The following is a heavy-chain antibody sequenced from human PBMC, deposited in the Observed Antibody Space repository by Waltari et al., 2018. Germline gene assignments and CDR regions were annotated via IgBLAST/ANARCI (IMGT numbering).Heavy chain of an antibody. D-gene: IGHD3-10*01. CDR1: GFSFSSYV. J-gene: IGHJ4*02. Sequence: EVQMLESGGDLVQPGGSLRLSCEASGFSFSSYVMTWVRQAPGRGLECVAGITAGGSSTYYADSVKGRFTISRDNSNNALYLQMNTLRAEDTAVYYCAKGLALGTYKFYFEYWGQGTLVTVSS. CDR2: ITAGGSST. CDR3: AKGLALGTYKFYFEY. V-gene: IGHV3-23*03.